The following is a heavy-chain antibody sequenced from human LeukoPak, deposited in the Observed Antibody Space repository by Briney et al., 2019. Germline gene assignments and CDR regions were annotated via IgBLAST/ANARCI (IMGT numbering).Heavy chain of an antibody. J-gene: IGHJ1*01. V-gene: IGHV3-21*01. Sequence: GGSLRLSCAASGFTFSSYSMNWVRQAPGKGLEWVSSISSSSSYIYYADSVKGRFTISRDNAKNSLYLQMNSLRAEDTAVYHCAWGAAAPSEYFQHWGQGTLVTVSS. CDR1: GFTFSSYS. D-gene: IGHD6-13*01. CDR3: AWGAAAPSEYFQH. CDR2: ISSSSSYI.